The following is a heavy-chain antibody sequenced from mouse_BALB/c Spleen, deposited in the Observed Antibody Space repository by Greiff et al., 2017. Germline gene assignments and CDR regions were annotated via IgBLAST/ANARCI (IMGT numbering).Heavy chain of an antibody. V-gene: IGHV5-6-5*01. J-gene: IGHJ3*01. D-gene: IGHD1-2*01. CDR1: GFTFSCYA. Sequence: EVTVVESGGGLVKPGGSLKLSCAASGFTFSCYAMSWVRQTPEKRLEWVASISSGGSTYYPDSVKGRFTISRDNARNILYLQMSSLRSEDTAMYYGEREGPLLRPKGGFAYGGQGTLVTVAA. CDR3: EREGPLLRPKGGFAY. CDR2: ISSGGST.